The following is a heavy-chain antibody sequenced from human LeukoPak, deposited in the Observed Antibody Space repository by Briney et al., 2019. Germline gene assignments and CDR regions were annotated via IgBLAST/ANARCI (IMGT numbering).Heavy chain of an antibody. J-gene: IGHJ3*02. CDR1: GFTFSSFW. D-gene: IGHD3-22*01. Sequence: GGSLRLSCAASGFTFSSFWMHWVRQAPGKGLVWVSRINSDGSSTSYADSVKGRFTISRDSAKNTLYLQMNSLRAEDTAVYYCARDCPMTRKKGAFDIWGQGTMVTVSS. CDR2: INSDGSST. V-gene: IGHV3-74*01. CDR3: ARDCPMTRKKGAFDI.